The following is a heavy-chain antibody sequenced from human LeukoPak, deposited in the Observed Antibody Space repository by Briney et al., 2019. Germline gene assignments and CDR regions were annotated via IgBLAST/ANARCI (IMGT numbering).Heavy chain of an antibody. J-gene: IGHJ6*03. D-gene: IGHD2-8*01. CDR2: IYTSGST. Sequence: SETLSLTCTVSGGSISSYYWSWIRQPPGKGLEWIGYIYTSGSTNYNPSLKSRVTISVDTSKNQFSLKLSSVTAADTAVYYCARHRDCTNGVCYSLHYYYMDVWGKGTTVTVSS. CDR3: ARHRDCTNGVCYSLHYYYMDV. V-gene: IGHV4-4*09. CDR1: GGSISSYY.